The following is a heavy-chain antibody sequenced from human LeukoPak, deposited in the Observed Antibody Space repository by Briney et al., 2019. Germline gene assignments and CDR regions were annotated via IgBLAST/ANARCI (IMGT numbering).Heavy chain of an antibody. CDR2: ISAYNGNT. Sequence: ASVKVSCKASGYTLTSYGISWVRQAPGQGLEWVGWISAYNGNTNYAQKLQGGVTMTTDTSTSTAYMELRSLRSDDTAVYSCARGEGRTTELPFDYWGQGTLVTVSS. CDR3: ARGEGRTTELPFDY. J-gene: IGHJ4*02. D-gene: IGHD1-7*01. V-gene: IGHV1-18*01. CDR1: GYTLTSYG.